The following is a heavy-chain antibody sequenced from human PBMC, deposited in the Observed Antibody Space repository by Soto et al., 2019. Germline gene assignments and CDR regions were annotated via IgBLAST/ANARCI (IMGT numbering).Heavy chain of an antibody. V-gene: IGHV4-39*01. CDR1: VGSIGSSSSS. Sequence: PSETLSLTCTVPVGSIGSSSSSWGWFRKPPGKGLEWIGSIYYSGSTYYNPSLKSRVTISVDTSKNQFSLKLSSVTAADTAVYYCARHQADSTVTQFDYWGQGTLVTVSS. CDR3: ARHQADSTVTQFDY. J-gene: IGHJ4*02. D-gene: IGHD4-17*01. CDR2: IYYSGST.